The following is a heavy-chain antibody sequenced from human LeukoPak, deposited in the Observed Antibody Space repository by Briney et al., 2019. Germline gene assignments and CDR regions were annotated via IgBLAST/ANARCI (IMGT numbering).Heavy chain of an antibody. CDR1: GASMSSDGYY. J-gene: IGHJ6*03. V-gene: IGHV4-61*02. D-gene: IGHD2-15*01. Sequence: SETLSLTCNVSGASMSSDGYYWNWIGQPAGKGLECIGRIYSGGSTNYNPSLKSRVTLSVDTSKNRLSLKLSYVTAADTAVYYCARDDQLGYCSGGTCNPHYFYYMDVWGKGTTVTVSS. CDR2: IYSGGST. CDR3: ARDDQLGYCSGGTCNPHYFYYMDV.